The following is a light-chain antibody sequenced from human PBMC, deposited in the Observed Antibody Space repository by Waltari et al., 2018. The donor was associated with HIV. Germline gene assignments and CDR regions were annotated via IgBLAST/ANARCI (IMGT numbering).Light chain of an antibody. J-gene: IGKJ4*01. CDR2: EAS. CDR3: QHYNTYPLT. Sequence: DIQMTTSPSPLSASVGDRATITCRASQNIGNYLAWFQQKPGKAPKLLIYEASNLESGVPSSFSGSGSGTEFTLTIRSLQPEDFAFYHCQHYNTYPLTFGGGTKVEIK. V-gene: IGKV1-5*03. CDR1: QNIGNY.